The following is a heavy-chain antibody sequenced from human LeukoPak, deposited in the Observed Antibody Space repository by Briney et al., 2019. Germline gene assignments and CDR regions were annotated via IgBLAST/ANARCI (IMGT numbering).Heavy chain of an antibody. J-gene: IGHJ5*02. Sequence: SETLSLTCAVYSGSFSGYYWSWIRQPPGKGLEWIGEINHSGSTNYNPSLKSRVTISVDTSKSQFSLKLSSVTAADTAVYYCARRPPFDPWGQGTLVTVSS. V-gene: IGHV4-34*01. CDR1: SGSFSGYY. CDR2: INHSGST. CDR3: ARRPPFDP.